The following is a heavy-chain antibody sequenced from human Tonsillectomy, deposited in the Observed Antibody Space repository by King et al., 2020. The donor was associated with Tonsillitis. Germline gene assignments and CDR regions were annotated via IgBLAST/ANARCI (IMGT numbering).Heavy chain of an antibody. CDR2: IKSKTDGETT. D-gene: IGHD5-18*01. J-gene: IGHJ6*02. CDR3: IVDTDYYSYSGLDV. Sequence: VQLVESGGGLVKPGGSLRLSCAASGLTFRNAWMSWVRQAPGKGLEWVGRIKSKTDGETTDYAAPVKGRFTISRDDSKNTLCLQMNSLKTEDTAVYYCIVDTDYYSYSGLDVWGQGTTVTVSS. CDR1: GLTFRNAW. V-gene: IGHV3-15*01.